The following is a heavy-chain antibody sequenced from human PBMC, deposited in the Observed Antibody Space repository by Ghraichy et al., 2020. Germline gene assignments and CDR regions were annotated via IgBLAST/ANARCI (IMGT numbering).Heavy chain of an antibody. Sequence: SETLSLTCAVYGGSFSGYYWSWIRQPPGKGLEWIGEINHSGSTNYNPSLKSRVTISVDTSKNQFSLKLSSVTAADTAVYYCARHGRLPSIYNWNRARLGDYWGQGTLVTVSS. CDR3: ARHGRLPSIYNWNRARLGDY. CDR2: INHSGST. CDR1: GGSFSGYY. D-gene: IGHD1-20*01. J-gene: IGHJ4*02. V-gene: IGHV4-34*01.